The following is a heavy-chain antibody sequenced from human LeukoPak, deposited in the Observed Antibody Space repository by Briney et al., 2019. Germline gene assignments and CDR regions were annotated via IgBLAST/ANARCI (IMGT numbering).Heavy chain of an antibody. D-gene: IGHD6-13*01. CDR3: ARDLGITADGNYFDY. Sequence: PGGSLRLSCAASGFTFSDYGMHWVRQAPGKGLEWVAVIWFDGSNKYYADSVEGRFTVSRDNSKYTVYLQMNSLRAEDTAVYYCARDLGITADGNYFDYWGQGTLVTVSS. CDR2: IWFDGSNK. J-gene: IGHJ4*02. CDR1: GFTFSDYG. V-gene: IGHV3-33*01.